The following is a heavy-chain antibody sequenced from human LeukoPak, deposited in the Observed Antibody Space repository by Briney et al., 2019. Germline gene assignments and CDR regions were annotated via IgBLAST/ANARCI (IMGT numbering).Heavy chain of an antibody. J-gene: IGHJ4*02. D-gene: IGHD5-12*01. CDR2: INPNSGGT. CDR1: GYTFTGYY. V-gene: IGHV1-2*02. CDR3: AREGQRGYSGYDYNY. Sequence: ASVKVSCKASGYTFTGYYMHWVRQAPGQGLEWMGWINPNSGGTNYAQKFQGRVTMTRDTSISTAYMELSRLRSDDTAVYYCAREGQRGYSGYDYNYWGQGTLVTVS.